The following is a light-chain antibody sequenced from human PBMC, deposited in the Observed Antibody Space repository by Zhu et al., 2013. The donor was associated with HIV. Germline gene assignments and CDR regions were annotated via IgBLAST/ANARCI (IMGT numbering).Light chain of an antibody. CDR3: QQYYTTVRT. CDR1: QSVLYTSNNNNY. J-gene: IGKJ2*01. CDR2: WAS. Sequence: DIVMTQSPESLAVSLGGRATINCKSSQSVLYTSNNNNYLAWYQQKPGQPPKLLIYWASTRESGVPDRFSGSGSGTDFTLTISSLQAEDVAVYYCQQYYTTVRTFGQGTKLEIK. V-gene: IGKV4-1*01.